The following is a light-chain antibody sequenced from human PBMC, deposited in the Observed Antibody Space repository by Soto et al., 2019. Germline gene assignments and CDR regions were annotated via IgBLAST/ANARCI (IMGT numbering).Light chain of an antibody. CDR2: GAS. J-gene: IGKJ2*01. V-gene: IGKV1-9*01. Sequence: DIQLTQSPSFLSASVGDRVTITCRASQGIRSYLAWYQQRPGKAPELLIYGASTLRPGGASRFSGSGSGTEFTLTISSLQPEDFATYYCQQYDRLPSTFGQGTKLEI. CDR3: QQYDRLPST. CDR1: QGIRSY.